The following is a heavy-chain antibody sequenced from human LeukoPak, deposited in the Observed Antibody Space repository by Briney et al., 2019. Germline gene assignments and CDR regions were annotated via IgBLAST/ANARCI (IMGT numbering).Heavy chain of an antibody. V-gene: IGHV3-66*01. Sequence: GGSLRLSCAASGFTFSSYGMGWVRQAPGKGLEWVSVIYSGGSTYYADSVKGRFTISRDNSKNTLYLQMNSLRAEDTAVYYCARVVGELLWFGELNPWFDPWGQGTLVTVSS. J-gene: IGHJ5*02. D-gene: IGHD3-10*01. CDR2: IYSGGST. CDR3: ARVVGELLWFGELNPWFDP. CDR1: GFTFSSYG.